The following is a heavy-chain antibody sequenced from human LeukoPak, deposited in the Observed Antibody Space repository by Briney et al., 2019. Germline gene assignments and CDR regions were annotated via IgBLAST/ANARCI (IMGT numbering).Heavy chain of an antibody. Sequence: SETLSLTCTVSGGSISSSSYYWGWIRQPPGKGLEWIGSIYYSGSTYYNPSLKSRVTISVDTSKYQFSLKLSSVTAADTAVYYCARDPSGGSYYYFDYWGQGTLVTVSS. CDR2: IYYSGST. CDR3: ARDPSGGSYYYFDY. D-gene: IGHD1-26*01. J-gene: IGHJ4*02. CDR1: GGSISSSSYY. V-gene: IGHV4-39*07.